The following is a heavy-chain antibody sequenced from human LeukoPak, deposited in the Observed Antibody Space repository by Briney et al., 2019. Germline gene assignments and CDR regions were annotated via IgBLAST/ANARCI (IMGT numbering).Heavy chain of an antibody. V-gene: IGHV3-23*01. CDR3: AKISGDYDILTGSKFNWFDP. CDR1: GFTFSSYA. CDR2: ISGSGGST. Sequence: GGSLRLSCAASGFTFSSYAMSWVRQAPGKGLEWVSAISGSGGSTYYADSVKGRFTISRDNSKNPLYLQMNSLRAEDTAVYYCAKISGDYDILTGSKFNWFDPWGQGTLVTVSS. D-gene: IGHD3-9*01. J-gene: IGHJ5*02.